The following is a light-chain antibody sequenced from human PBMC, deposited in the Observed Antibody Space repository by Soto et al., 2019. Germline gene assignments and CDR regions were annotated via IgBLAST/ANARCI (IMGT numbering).Light chain of an antibody. J-gene: IGKJ2*01. Sequence: EIVLTQSPGTLSLSPGERATLSCRASQSVSSSYLAWYQQKPGQAPRLLIYGASSRATGIPDRFSGSGSGTDFTLTISRLEPDDFAVYYCQQSGSSPLYTFGQGTKLEIK. V-gene: IGKV3-20*01. CDR3: QQSGSSPLYT. CDR1: QSVSSSY. CDR2: GAS.